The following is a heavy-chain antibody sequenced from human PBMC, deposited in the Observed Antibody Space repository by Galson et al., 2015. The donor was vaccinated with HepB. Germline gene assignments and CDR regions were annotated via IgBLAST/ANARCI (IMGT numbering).Heavy chain of an antibody. V-gene: IGHV1-2*02. D-gene: IGHD1-26*01. Sequence: SVKVSCKASGYTSTGYYMHWVRQAPGQGLEWMGWINPNSGGTNYAQKFQGRVTMTRDTSISTAYMELSRLRSDDTAVYYCARETSGSYYVSVDYWGQGTLVTVSS. CDR1: GYTSTGYY. CDR3: ARETSGSYYVSVDY. J-gene: IGHJ4*02. CDR2: INPNSGGT.